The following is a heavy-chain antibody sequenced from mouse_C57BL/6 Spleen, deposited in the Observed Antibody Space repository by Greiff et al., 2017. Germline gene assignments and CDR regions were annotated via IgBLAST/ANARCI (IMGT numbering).Heavy chain of an antibody. V-gene: IGHV1-82*01. CDR3: ATHYDYDGYAMDY. D-gene: IGHD2-4*01. CDR1: GYAFSSSW. CDR2: IYPGDGDT. J-gene: IGHJ4*01. Sequence: VQLQESGPELVKPGASVKISCKASGYAFSSSWMNWVKQRPGKGLEWIGRIYPGDGDTNYNGKFKGKATLTADKSSSTAYMQLSSLTSEDSAVYFCATHYDYDGYAMDYWGQGTSVTVSS.